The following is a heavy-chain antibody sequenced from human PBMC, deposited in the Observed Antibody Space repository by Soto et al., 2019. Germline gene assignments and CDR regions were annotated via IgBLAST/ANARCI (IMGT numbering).Heavy chain of an antibody. CDR3: ARDITPKDYDFWSGYYPPRDYYMDV. D-gene: IGHD3-3*01. J-gene: IGHJ6*03. Sequence: QVQLVQSGAEVKKPGSSVKVSCKASGGTFSSYTISWVRQAPGQGLEWMGRIIPILGIANYAQKFQGRVTITADKSTSTAYMELSSLRSEDTAVYYCARDITPKDYDFWSGYYPPRDYYMDVWGKGTTVTVSS. CDR1: GGTFSSYT. CDR2: IIPILGIA. V-gene: IGHV1-69*08.